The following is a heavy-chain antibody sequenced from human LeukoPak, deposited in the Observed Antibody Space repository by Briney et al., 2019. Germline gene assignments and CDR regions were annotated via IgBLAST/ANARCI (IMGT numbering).Heavy chain of an antibody. D-gene: IGHD2-15*01. CDR3: AIPQHTPDVFNI. CDR1: GFSFSSYW. Sequence: GESLKISCKGSGFSFSSYWLAWVRQVPGKGLEWMGIIYPGDSDTRYSPSFQGHVTFSADKSIYTAYLQWSSLKASDTAMYYCAIPQHTPDVFNIWGHGTMVIVSS. J-gene: IGHJ3*02. V-gene: IGHV5-51*01. CDR2: IYPGDSDT.